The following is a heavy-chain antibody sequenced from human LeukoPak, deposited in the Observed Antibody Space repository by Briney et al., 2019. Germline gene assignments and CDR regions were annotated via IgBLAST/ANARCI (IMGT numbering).Heavy chain of an antibody. D-gene: IGHD2-21*02. CDR3: ARDHYHKIHSVMVTAPDY. CDR2: INPTGGST. J-gene: IGHJ4*02. Sequence: ASVKVSCKASGYTFTSYYMHWVRQAPGEGLEWMGIINPTGGSTSYAQKFQGRVTMTRDTSTSTVYMELSSLRSEDTAVYYCARDHYHKIHSVMVTAPDYWGQGALVIVSS. V-gene: IGHV1-46*01. CDR1: GYTFTSYY.